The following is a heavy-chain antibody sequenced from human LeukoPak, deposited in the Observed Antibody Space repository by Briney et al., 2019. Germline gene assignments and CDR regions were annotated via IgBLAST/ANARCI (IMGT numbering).Heavy chain of an antibody. CDR2: INPNSGGT. D-gene: IGHD5-18*01. Sequence: ASVKVSCKASGYTFTGYYMHWVRQAPGQGLEWMGRINPNSGGTNYAQKFQGRVTMIRDTSISTAYMELSRLRSDDTAVYYCARDETGYSYGSYYFDYWGQGTLVTVSS. CDR3: ARDETGYSYGSYYFDY. CDR1: GYTFTGYY. J-gene: IGHJ4*02. V-gene: IGHV1-2*06.